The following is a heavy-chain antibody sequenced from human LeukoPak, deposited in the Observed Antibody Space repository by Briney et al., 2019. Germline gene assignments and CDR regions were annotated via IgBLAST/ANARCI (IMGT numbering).Heavy chain of an antibody. CDR1: GFTFSSYA. D-gene: IGHD3-10*01. CDR3: ARDSTYYYASGSYGPHYFDS. CDR2: ISYDVSYK. V-gene: IGHV3-30*01. J-gene: IGHJ4*02. Sequence: GRSLRLSCAASGFTFSSYAMHWVRQAPGKGLEWRAVISYDVSYKYYVDSVTGRFTISRDTSKNTLYLQMNRLRVEHTAVYYCARDSTYYYASGSYGPHYFDSWGQGTLVTVSS.